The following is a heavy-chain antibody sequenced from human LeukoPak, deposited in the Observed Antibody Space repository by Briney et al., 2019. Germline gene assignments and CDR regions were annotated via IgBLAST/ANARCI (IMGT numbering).Heavy chain of an antibody. CDR2: IFSSAII. Sequence: SQTLSLTCTVSGGSITSGRYYWSWIRQPAGKGLEWIGRIFSSAIIDYNPSLKSRVTMPIDTSKNQFSLKLTSVTAADTAVYYCARRRASGFGELLDFWGQGTLVTVSS. J-gene: IGHJ4*02. D-gene: IGHD3-10*01. CDR1: GGSITSGRYY. CDR3: ARRRASGFGELLDF. V-gene: IGHV4-61*02.